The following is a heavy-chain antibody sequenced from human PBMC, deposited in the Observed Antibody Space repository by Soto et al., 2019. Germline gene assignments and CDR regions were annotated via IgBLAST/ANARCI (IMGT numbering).Heavy chain of an antibody. J-gene: IGHJ4*02. CDR1: GFTFSDYY. D-gene: IGHD2-15*01. Sequence: GGSLRLSCAASGFTFSDYYMSWIRQAPGKGLEWVSYISSSSSYTNYADSVKGRFTISRDNAKNSLYLQMNSLRAEDTAVYYCARSSDCSGGSCYFDFGYWGQGTLVTVSS. CDR3: ARSSDCSGGSCYFDFGY. CDR2: ISSSSSYT. V-gene: IGHV3-11*06.